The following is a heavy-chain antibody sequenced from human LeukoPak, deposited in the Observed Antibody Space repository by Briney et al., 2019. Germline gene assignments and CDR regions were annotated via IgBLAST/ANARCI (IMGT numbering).Heavy chain of an antibody. CDR3: ARGKKHYYYYMDV. CDR1: GGSFSGYY. Sequence: SETLSLTCAVSGGSFSGYYWSWIRQPPGKGLEWIGEINHSGSTNYNPSLTSRVTISVDTSKNQFSLKLSPVTAADTAVYYCARGKKHYYYYMDVWGKGTTVTVSS. V-gene: IGHV4-34*01. CDR2: INHSGST. J-gene: IGHJ6*03.